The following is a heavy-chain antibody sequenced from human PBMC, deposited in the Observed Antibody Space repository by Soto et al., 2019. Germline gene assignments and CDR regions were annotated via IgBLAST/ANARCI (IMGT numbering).Heavy chain of an antibody. D-gene: IGHD3-3*02. J-gene: IGHJ4*02. Sequence: QVQLVQSGAEVKRPGASVKVSCKASGYDFTNWGLSWVRQAPGQGPEWMGWISGYNGNTNYAQKFQGRVTITTDTFTHTGYRELWGLTSDDTAVYYCARGIVGRGEMAAVLSDYWGQGTLVTVSS. V-gene: IGHV1-18*01. CDR1: GYDFTNWG. CDR3: ARGIVGRGEMAAVLSDY. CDR2: ISGYNGNT.